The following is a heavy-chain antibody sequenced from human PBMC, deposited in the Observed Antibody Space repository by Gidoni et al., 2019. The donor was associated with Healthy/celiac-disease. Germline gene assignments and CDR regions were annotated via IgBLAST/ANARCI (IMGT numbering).Heavy chain of an antibody. CDR1: GGTFTSYA. Sequence: QVQLVQSGAEVKKPGSSVKVSCKASGGTFTSYAISWVRQAPGQGLEWMGGIIPIFGTANYAQKFQGRVTINADESTSTAYMELSSLRSEDTAVYYCARFHSQHVVVTVVGAFDIWGQGTMVTVSS. J-gene: IGHJ3*02. CDR2: IIPIFGTA. CDR3: ARFHSQHVVVTVVGAFDI. V-gene: IGHV1-69*01. D-gene: IGHD2-21*02.